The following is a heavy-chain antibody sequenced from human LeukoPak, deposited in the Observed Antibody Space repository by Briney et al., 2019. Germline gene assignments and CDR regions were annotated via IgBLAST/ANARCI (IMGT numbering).Heavy chain of an antibody. CDR2: ISSSGSTI. CDR3: AMGGYQLPGGYYYYYYMDV. V-gene: IGHV3-11*01. D-gene: IGHD2-2*01. Sequence: PGGSLRLSCAASGFTFSDYYMSWIRQAPGKGLEWVSYISSSGSTIYYADSVKGRFTISRDNAKNSLYLQMNSLRAEDTAVHYCAMGGYQLPGGYYYYYYMDVWGKGTTVTVSS. J-gene: IGHJ6*03. CDR1: GFTFSDYY.